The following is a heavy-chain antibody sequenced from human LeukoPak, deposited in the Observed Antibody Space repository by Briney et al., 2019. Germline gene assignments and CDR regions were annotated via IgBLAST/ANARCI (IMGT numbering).Heavy chain of an antibody. CDR3: ARDKYSHGHNYYYMDV. J-gene: IGHJ6*03. V-gene: IGHV3-21*05. Sequence: GGSLRLSCAASGFTFSSYAMSWVRQAPGKGLEWVSYISSSASDIYYADSVKGRSTMSRDNAKNSLYLQMNSLRAEDTAVYYCARDKYSHGHNYYYMDVWGKGTTVTVSS. CDR2: ISSSASDI. CDR1: GFTFSSYA. D-gene: IGHD5-18*01.